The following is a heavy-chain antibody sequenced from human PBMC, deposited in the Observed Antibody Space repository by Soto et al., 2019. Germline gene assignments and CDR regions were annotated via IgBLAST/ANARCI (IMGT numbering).Heavy chain of an antibody. Sequence: GESLKISCKASGYTFSDYWIGWVRQMPGKGLEWMAIIYPGNSDTRYSPSFQGQVIISADKSISTAYLQWSSLKTSDTALYYCARQFGESWGQGTPVTVSS. V-gene: IGHV5-51*01. D-gene: IGHD3-10*01. CDR3: ARQFGES. CDR1: GYTFSDYW. J-gene: IGHJ5*02. CDR2: IYPGNSDT.